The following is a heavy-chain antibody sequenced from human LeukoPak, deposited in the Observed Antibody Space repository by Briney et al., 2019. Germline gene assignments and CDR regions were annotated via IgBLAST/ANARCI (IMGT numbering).Heavy chain of an antibody. CDR3: AREPNWNEETVY. Sequence: TGGSLRLSCAASGFTFSSYGMHWVRQAPGKGLEWVAVISYDGSNKYYADSVKGRFTISRDNSKNTLYLQMNSLRAEDTAVYYCAREPNWNEETVYWGQGTLVTVSS. V-gene: IGHV3-33*05. CDR1: GFTFSSYG. CDR2: ISYDGSNK. J-gene: IGHJ4*02. D-gene: IGHD1-1*01.